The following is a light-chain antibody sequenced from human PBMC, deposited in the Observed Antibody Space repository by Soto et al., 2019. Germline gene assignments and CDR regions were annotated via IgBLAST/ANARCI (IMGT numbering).Light chain of an antibody. CDR3: AAWDDTLDGPI. Sequence: QSVLTQPPSASGTPGQRVTISCSGSSSNIGPSTVNWYQQLPGTAPKLLIYSNDQRPSGVPARFSGSKSGTSASLAISGLQSEDEADYYCAAWDDTLDGPIFGGGTKLTVL. V-gene: IGLV1-44*01. CDR1: SSNIGPST. J-gene: IGLJ2*01. CDR2: SND.